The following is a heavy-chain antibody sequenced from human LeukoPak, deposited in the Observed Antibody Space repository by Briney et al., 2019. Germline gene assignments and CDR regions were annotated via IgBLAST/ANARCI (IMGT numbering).Heavy chain of an antibody. CDR2: IRSSSSYI. Sequence: GGSLRLSYGASGLNYHEYSMIWVRQAPGKGLEWVSSIRSSSSYIYYADSVKGRFTISRDNAKNSLYLQMNILRADDTAVYFCARSLNPPRITGEPKYFFDYWGQGTLVTVSS. J-gene: IGHJ4*02. V-gene: IGHV3-21*01. CDR1: GLNYHEYS. CDR3: ARSLNPPRITGEPKYFFDY. D-gene: IGHD1-14*01.